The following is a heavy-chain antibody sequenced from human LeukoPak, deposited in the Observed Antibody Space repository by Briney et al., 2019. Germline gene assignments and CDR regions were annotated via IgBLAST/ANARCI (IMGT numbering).Heavy chain of an antibody. CDR1: GGSISSGGYY. D-gene: IGHD2-2*01. Sequence: SETQSLTCTVSGGSISSGGYYWSWIRQHPGKGLEWIGYIYYSGSTYYNPSLKSRVTISVDTSKNQFSLKLSSVTAADTAVYYCARAPYQLLSLDYWGQGTLVTVSS. CDR2: IYYSGST. J-gene: IGHJ4*02. V-gene: IGHV4-31*03. CDR3: ARAPYQLLSLDY.